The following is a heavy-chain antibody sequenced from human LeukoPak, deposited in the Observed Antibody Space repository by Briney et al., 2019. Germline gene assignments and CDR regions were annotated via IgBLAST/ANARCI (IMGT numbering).Heavy chain of an antibody. CDR2: IYTSGST. D-gene: IGHD2-15*01. J-gene: IGHJ3*02. CDR3: ARARGDIVVWKNDAFDI. CDR1: GGSISSYY. V-gene: IGHV4-4*07. Sequence: SETLSLTCTVSGGSISSYYWSWIRQPAGKGLEWIGRIYTSGSTNYNPSLKSRVTMSVDTSKNQFSLKLSSVTAADTAVYYCARARGDIVVWKNDAFDIWGQGTMVTVSS.